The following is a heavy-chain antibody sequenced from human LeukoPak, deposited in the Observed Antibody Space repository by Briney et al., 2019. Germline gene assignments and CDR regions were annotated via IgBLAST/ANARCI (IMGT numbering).Heavy chain of an antibody. Sequence: ASVTVSCKASGYTITGYYMHCVRQAPEGGLEWMGWINPNSGGAKYAQNFQGRVIMTTDTSISTAYMELSSVRSEDTAVYYCARGGGVREDYWGQGTLVTVSS. CDR2: INPNSGGA. CDR3: ARGGGVREDY. D-gene: IGHD3-16*01. V-gene: IGHV1-2*02. J-gene: IGHJ4*02. CDR1: GYTITGYY.